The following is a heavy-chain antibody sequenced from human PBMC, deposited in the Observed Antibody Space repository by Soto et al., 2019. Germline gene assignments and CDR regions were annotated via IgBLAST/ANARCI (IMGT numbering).Heavy chain of an antibody. D-gene: IGHD4-4*01. CDR1: GYTFTGYY. J-gene: IGHJ5*02. CDR3: ARAPMTTVTTACWFDP. Sequence: ASVKVSCKASGYTFTGYYMHWVRQAPGQGLEWMGWINPNSGGTNYAQKFQGWVTMTRDTSISTAYMELSRLRSDDTAVYYCARAPMTTVTTACWFDPWGQGTLVTAPQ. CDR2: INPNSGGT. V-gene: IGHV1-2*04.